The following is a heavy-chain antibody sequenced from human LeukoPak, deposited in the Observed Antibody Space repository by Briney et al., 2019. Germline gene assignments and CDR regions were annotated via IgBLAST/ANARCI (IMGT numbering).Heavy chain of an antibody. D-gene: IGHD2-2*01. J-gene: IGHJ5*02. CDR1: GYSISSGYY. CDR2: IYHSGST. Sequence: SETLSLTCAVSGYSISSGYYWGWIRQPPGKGLEWIGSIYHSGSTYYNPSLKSRVTISVDTSKNQFSLKLSSVTAADTAVYYCASSPSRDNWFDPWGHGTLVTVSS. CDR3: ASSPSRDNWFDP. V-gene: IGHV4-38-2*01.